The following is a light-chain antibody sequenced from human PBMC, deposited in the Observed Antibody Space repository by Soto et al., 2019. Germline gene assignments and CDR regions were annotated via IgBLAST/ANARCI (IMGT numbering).Light chain of an antibody. V-gene: IGLV2-14*01. CDR1: SSDVGGFRF. J-gene: IGLJ2*01. CDR2: EVS. Sequence: QSALTQPASVSGSPGQSITISCTGTSSDVGGFRFVSWYQQHPGKVPKLLIHEVSDRPSGVSDRFSGSKSGNTASLTIPGLQAEDEADYYCSSYSTTNTAVLFGGGTKLTVL. CDR3: SSYSTTNTAVL.